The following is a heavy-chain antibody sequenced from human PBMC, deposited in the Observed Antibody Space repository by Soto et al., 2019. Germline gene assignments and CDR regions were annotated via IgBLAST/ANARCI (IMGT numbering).Heavy chain of an antibody. CDR2: ISGNSDRT. J-gene: IGHJ6*04. V-gene: IGHV3-23*01. D-gene: IGHD6-13*01. Sequence: EVQLLESGGGLVQPGGSLRVSCAASGFTFSSYAMSWVRQAPGKGLEWVSLISGNSDRTNYADSVKGRFTISRDNSKNTLYLQMSRLRAEDTAVYYCAKLVYSSSWNDGTDVWGKGTTVTVFS. CDR3: AKLVYSSSWNDGTDV. CDR1: GFTFSSYA.